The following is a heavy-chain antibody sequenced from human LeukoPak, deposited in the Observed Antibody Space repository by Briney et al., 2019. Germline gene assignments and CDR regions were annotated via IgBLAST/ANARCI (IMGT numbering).Heavy chain of an antibody. D-gene: IGHD6-19*01. V-gene: IGHV3-53*01. CDR3: ARPGYSSGWYYYFDY. J-gene: IGHJ4*02. CDR2: IYSGGST. Sequence: PGGSLRHSCAASGFTVRSNYMSWVRQAPGKGLEWVSVIYSGGSTYYADSVKGRFTISRDNAKNTLYLQMNSLRAEDTAVYYCARPGYSSGWYYYFDYWGQGTLVTVSS. CDR1: GFTVRSNY.